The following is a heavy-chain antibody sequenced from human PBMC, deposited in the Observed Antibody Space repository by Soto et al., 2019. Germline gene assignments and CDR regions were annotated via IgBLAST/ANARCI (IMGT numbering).Heavy chain of an antibody. V-gene: IGHV4-30-4*01. CDR3: VSDYDSGGYIGY. Sequence: TLSLPFNVSGGSIRTADDYWSFIRQPPGKGLEWIGYIYYRGSTYYNPSLESRVAISIDTSKNQFSLNLTSVTAADTAVYYCVSDYDSGGYIGYWGQGTLVTVSS. J-gene: IGHJ4*02. CDR2: IYYRGST. CDR1: GGSIRTADDY. D-gene: IGHD3-22*01.